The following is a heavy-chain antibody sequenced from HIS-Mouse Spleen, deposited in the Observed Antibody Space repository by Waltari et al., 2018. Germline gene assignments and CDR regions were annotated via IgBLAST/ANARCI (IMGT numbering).Heavy chain of an antibody. CDR1: GGSIRSRSYY. V-gene: IGHV4-39*07. Sequence: QLQLQESGPGLVKPSETLSLTCTASGGSIRSRSYYWGWLRQPPGKGLEWSWSIYYSGSTYYNPSLKSRVTISVDTSKNQFSLKLSSVTAADTAVYYCAREIPYSSSWYDWYFDLWGRGTLVTVSS. CDR3: AREIPYSSSWYDWYFDL. D-gene: IGHD6-13*01. J-gene: IGHJ2*01. CDR2: IYYSGST.